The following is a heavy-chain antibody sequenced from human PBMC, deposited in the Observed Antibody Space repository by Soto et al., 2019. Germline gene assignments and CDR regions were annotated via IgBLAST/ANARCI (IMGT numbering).Heavy chain of an antibody. CDR1: GDSVSTNTAA. CDR3: AKTAGGAYNSNCFDY. Sequence: SLTLSLPCVISGDSVSTNTAAWTWIRQSPSRGLEWLGRTYFRSKWTTDYSVSVAGRLTISVYTSMNQLSLQLTSVTSGETAVYYCAKTAGGAYNSNCFDYWGQGTQVTVSS. V-gene: IGHV6-1*01. D-gene: IGHD6-25*01. J-gene: IGHJ4*02. CDR2: TYFRSKWTT.